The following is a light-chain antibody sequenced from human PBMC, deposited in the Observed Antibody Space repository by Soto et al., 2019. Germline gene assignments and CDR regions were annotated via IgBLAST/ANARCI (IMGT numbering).Light chain of an antibody. V-gene: IGKV1-9*01. CDR2: AAS. J-gene: IGKJ1*01. Sequence: IQLTQSPSSLSASVGDRVTITCRASQGISSYLAWYQQKSGKAPKLLIYAASTLQSGVPSRFSGSGSGTDFTLTISSLQPEDFATYYCQQYNSYPWTFGQGTKVEIK. CDR3: QQYNSYPWT. CDR1: QGISSY.